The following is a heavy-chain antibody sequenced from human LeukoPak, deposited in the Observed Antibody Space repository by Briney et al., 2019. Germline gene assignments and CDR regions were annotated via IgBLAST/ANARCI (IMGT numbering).Heavy chain of an antibody. D-gene: IGHD3-10*01. CDR2: INPNSGGT. V-gene: IGHV1-2*04. Sequence: ASVRVPCKASGYTFTGYYMHWVRQAPGQGLEWMGRINPNSGGTNYAQKFQGWVTMTRDTSISTAYMELSRLRSDDTAVYYCAREHYGSGSYSDINWFDPWGQGTLVTVSS. J-gene: IGHJ5*02. CDR3: AREHYGSGSYSDINWFDP. CDR1: GYTFTGYY.